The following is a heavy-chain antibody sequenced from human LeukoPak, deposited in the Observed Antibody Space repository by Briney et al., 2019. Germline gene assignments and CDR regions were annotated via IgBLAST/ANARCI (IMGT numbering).Heavy chain of an antibody. CDR1: GFTFSSYA. CDR2: ISGSGGST. D-gene: IGHD3-3*01. Sequence: GGSMRLSCAASGFTFSSYAMSWVRQAPGKGLEGVSAISGSGGSTYYAGSVKGRFTISRDNSKNTLYLQRNSLRAEDTAVYYCAKGGFLEWFDYWGQGTLVTVSS. V-gene: IGHV3-23*01. CDR3: AKGGFLEWFDY. J-gene: IGHJ5*01.